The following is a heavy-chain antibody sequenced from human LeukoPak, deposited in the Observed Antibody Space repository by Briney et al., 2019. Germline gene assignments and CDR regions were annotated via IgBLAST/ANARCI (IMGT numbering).Heavy chain of an antibody. V-gene: IGHV3-23*01. J-gene: IGHJ4*02. CDR3: AKEAYGSGSYYSSHFDY. D-gene: IGHD3-10*01. CDR1: GFTFSSYA. Sequence: PGGSLRLSCAASGFTFSSYAMSWVRQAPGKGLEWVSAISGSGGSTYYADSVKGRFTISRDNSKNTPYLQMNSLRAEDTAVYYCAKEAYGSGSYYSSHFDYWGQGTLVTVSS. CDR2: ISGSGGST.